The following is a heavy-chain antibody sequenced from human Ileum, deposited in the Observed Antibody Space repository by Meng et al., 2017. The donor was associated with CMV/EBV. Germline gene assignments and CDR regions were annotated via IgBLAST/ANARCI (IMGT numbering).Heavy chain of an antibody. D-gene: IGHD4-17*01. CDR2: IYPGDSDT. CDR3: ARHLGATVTTLPSAPGPYYYYGMDV. Sequence: GESLKISCKGSGYSFTSYWIGWVRQMPGKGLEWMGIIYPGDSDTRYSPSFQGQVTISADKSISTAYLQWSSLKASDTAMYYCARHLGATVTTLPSAPGPYYYYGMDVWGRGPTVPVSS. J-gene: IGHJ6*02. CDR1: GYSFTSYW. V-gene: IGHV5-51*01.